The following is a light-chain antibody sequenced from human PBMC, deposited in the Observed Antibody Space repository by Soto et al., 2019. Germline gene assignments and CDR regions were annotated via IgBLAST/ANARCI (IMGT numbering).Light chain of an antibody. CDR1: SSDVGGYNY. CDR3: SSYAGSNV. CDR2: DVT. J-gene: IGLJ1*01. Sequence: QSALTQPASVSGSPGQSVTISCTGTSSDVGGYNYVSWYQHHPGKAPKLLIYDVTYRPSGVSHRFSGSKSGNTASLTVSGLQAEDEADYYCSSYAGSNVFGTGTKLTVL. V-gene: IGLV2-14*01.